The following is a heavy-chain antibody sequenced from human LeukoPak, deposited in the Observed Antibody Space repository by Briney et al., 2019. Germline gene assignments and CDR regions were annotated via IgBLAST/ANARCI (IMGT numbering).Heavy chain of an antibody. CDR1: GGSFSGYY. J-gene: IGHJ6*03. V-gene: IGHV4-34*01. Sequence: PSETLSLTCAVYGGSFSGYYWSWIRQPPGKGLEWIGEINHSGSTNYNTSLKSRVTISVDTSKNQFSLKLSSVTAADTAVYHCARGRGYSYGPGYYYFMDVWGKGTTVTVSS. CDR2: INHSGST. CDR3: ARGRGYSYGPGYYYFMDV. D-gene: IGHD5-18*01.